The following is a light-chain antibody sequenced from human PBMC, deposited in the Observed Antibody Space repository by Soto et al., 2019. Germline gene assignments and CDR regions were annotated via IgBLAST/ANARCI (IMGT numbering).Light chain of an antibody. CDR2: DAS. J-gene: IGKJ4*01. CDR1: QSVSSY. V-gene: IGKV3-11*01. Sequence: EIVLTQSRATLSLSPGGRSTLSCMAIQSVSSYLAWYQQKPGQAPRLLIYDASNRATGIPARLSGSGSGTDFTLTISRLEPEDFAVSHCQQYGSLLHGLTFGGGTKVDIK. CDR3: QQYGSLLHGLT.